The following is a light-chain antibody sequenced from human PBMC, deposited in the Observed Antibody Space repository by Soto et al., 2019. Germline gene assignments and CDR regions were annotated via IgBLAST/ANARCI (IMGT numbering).Light chain of an antibody. CDR2: VNT. V-gene: IGLV1-40*01. CDR1: SSNIGAGND. CDR3: QSYDTSLGGSRV. Sequence: QSALTQPPSVSGAPGQRVTIPCTGSSSNIGAGNDVQWYQQFPGTAPKLLIYVNTNRPSGVPDRFSGSKSGTSASLAITGLQAEDEAEYYCQSYDTSLGGSRVFGGGTKLTVL. J-gene: IGLJ3*02.